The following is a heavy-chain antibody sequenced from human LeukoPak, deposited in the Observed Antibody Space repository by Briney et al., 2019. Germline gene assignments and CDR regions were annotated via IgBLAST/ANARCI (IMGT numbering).Heavy chain of an antibody. V-gene: IGHV1-46*01. CDR1: GYTFTSYY. CDR2: INPSGGST. D-gene: IGHD5-24*01. J-gene: IGHJ6*03. CDR3: ARVGDGYNNNYYYYYMDV. Sequence: ASVKVSCKASGYTFTSYYMHWVRQAPGQGLEWMGIINPSGGSTSYAQKFQGRVTMTRDMSTSTAYMELRSLRSDDTAVYYCARVGDGYNNNYYYYYMDVWGKGTTVTVSS.